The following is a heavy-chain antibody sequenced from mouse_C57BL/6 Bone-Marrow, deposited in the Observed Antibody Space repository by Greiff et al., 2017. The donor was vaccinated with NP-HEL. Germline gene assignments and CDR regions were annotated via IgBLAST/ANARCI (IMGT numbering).Heavy chain of an antibody. CDR2: INPRSGYT. D-gene: IGHD2-2*01. CDR3: ARVFMVTAGYCDY. CDR1: GYTFTSYT. V-gene: IGHV1-4*01. Sequence: VQLQQSGAELARPGAPVKMSCKASGYTFTSYTMHWVKQRPGQGLEWIGYINPRSGYTKYNQKFKDKATLTAEKSSSTAYMQLSSLTSENSAIYYCARVFMVTAGYCDYWGQGTTLTVSS. J-gene: IGHJ2*01.